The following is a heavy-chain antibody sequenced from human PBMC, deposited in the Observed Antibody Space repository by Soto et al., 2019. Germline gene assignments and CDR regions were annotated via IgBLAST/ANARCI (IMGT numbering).Heavy chain of an antibody. Sequence: QLQLQESGPGLVKPSETLSLTCTVSGGSISSSSYYWGWIRQPPGKGLEWIGSIYYSGSTYYNPSLKSRVTISVDTSKNQFSLKLSSVSAADTAVYYCAIFGDGDYGKVIDYWGQGTLVTVSS. CDR2: IYYSGST. CDR1: GGSISSSSYY. D-gene: IGHD4-17*01. J-gene: IGHJ4*02. V-gene: IGHV4-39*01. CDR3: AIFGDGDYGKVIDY.